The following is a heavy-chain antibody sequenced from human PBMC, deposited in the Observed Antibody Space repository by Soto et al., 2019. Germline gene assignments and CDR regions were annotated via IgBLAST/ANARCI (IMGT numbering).Heavy chain of an antibody. D-gene: IGHD6-19*01. CDR2: ISGSGDYT. J-gene: IGHJ4*02. CDR3: AKVLKAVAGTYDY. V-gene: IGHV3-23*01. CDR1: GFTFSIYA. Sequence: EVQLLESGGGLVQPGGSLRLSCAASGFTFSIYAMSWARQAPGKGLEWVSAISGSGDYTYYADSVKGRFAISRDNSKKALYLQMNSLRAEDTAVYYCAKVLKAVAGTYDYWGQGTLVTVSS.